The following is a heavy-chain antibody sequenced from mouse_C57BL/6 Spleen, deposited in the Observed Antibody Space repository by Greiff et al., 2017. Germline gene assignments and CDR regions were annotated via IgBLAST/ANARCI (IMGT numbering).Heavy chain of an antibody. CDR3: TKGGWLLRGFDY. CDR1: GYTFTDYE. D-gene: IGHD2-3*01. CDR2: IDPETGGT. Sequence: VQLQQSGAELVRPGASVTLSCKASGYTFTDYEMHWVKQTPVHGLEWIGAIDPETGGTAYNQKFKGKAILTADKSSSTAYMELRSLTSEDSAVYYCTKGGWLLRGFDYWGQGTTLTVSS. V-gene: IGHV1-15*01. J-gene: IGHJ2*01.